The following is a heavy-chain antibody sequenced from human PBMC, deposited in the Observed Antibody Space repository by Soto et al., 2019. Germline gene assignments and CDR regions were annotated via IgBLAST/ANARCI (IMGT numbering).Heavy chain of an antibody. CDR3: ARDRERVVHYYMDV. V-gene: IGHV1-69*08. J-gene: IGHJ6*03. D-gene: IGHD2-2*01. CDR1: GGTFSSYT. CDR2: IIPILGIA. Sequence: QVQLVQSGAEVKKPGSSVKVSCKASGGTFSSYTISWVRQAPGQGLEWMGRIIPILGIANYAQKFQGRVTITADKSTSTAYMELSSLRSEDTAVYYCARDRERVVHYYMDVWGKGTTVTVSS.